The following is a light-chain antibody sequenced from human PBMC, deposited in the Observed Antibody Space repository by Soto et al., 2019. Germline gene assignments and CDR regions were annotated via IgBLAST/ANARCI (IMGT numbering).Light chain of an antibody. V-gene: IGLV1-47*01. CDR2: SNS. CDR3: AAWDDSLRGVV. Sequence: QLVLTQPPSASGTPGQRVTISCSGSSSNIGTNYAYWYRQLPGTAPKLLIYSNSHRPSGVPDRFSGSKSGTSASLAISGLRSEDEADYYCAAWDDSLRGVVFGGGTKLTVL. CDR1: SSNIGTNY. J-gene: IGLJ2*01.